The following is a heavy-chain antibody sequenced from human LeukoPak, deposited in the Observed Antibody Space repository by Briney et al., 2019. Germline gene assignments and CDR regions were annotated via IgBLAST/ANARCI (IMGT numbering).Heavy chain of an antibody. Sequence: GGSLRPSCAASRFVFTSSGMHWVRQAPGKGLEWVAYIRYDGTDKYYADSVKGRFTISRDNSKNTLSLQMSTLRPDDTAMYFCARDSTVGAAYFDFWGQGALVTVSS. D-gene: IGHD2-15*01. V-gene: IGHV3-30*02. CDR3: ARDSTVGAAYFDF. J-gene: IGHJ4*02. CDR2: IRYDGTDK. CDR1: RFVFTSSG.